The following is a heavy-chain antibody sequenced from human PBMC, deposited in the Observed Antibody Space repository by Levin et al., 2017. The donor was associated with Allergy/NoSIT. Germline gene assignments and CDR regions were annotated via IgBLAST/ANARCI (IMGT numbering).Heavy chain of an antibody. CDR3: ARHAGVVPAAHSDY. D-gene: IGHD2-2*01. CDR2: IYYSGST. V-gene: IGHV4-39*01. CDR1: GGSISSSSYY. Sequence: SETLSLTCTVSGGSISSSSYYWGWIRQPPGKGLEWIGSIYYSGSTYYNPSLKSRVTISVDTSKNQFSLKLSSVTAADTAVYYCARHAGVVPAAHSDYWGQGTLVTVSS. J-gene: IGHJ4*02.